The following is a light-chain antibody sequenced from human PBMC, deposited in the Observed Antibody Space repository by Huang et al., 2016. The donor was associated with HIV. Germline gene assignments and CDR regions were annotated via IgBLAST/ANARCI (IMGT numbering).Light chain of an antibody. Sequence: EIVMTQSPATLCVSPGERTTLSCRDSQSVSKYLAWYQHKPGQAPRLLIYDASTGATGIPARYSGSGSGTEFTLTISSLQSEDSAVYYCQQYNDWPLTFGGGTKVEIK. V-gene: IGKV3-15*01. CDR1: QSVSKY. CDR3: QQYNDWPLT. CDR2: DAS. J-gene: IGKJ4*01.